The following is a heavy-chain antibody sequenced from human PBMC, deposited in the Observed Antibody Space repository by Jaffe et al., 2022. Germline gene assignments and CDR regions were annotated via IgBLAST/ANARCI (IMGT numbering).Heavy chain of an antibody. CDR1: GFTFSSYS. V-gene: IGHV3-48*01. D-gene: IGHD3-3*01. J-gene: IGHJ4*02. CDR2: ISSSSSTI. CDR3: AREGAYYDFWSGYYTFDY. Sequence: EVQLVESGGGLVQPGGSLRLSCAASGFTFSSYSMNWVRQAPGKGLEWVSYISSSSSTIYYADSVKGRFTISRDNAKNSLYLQMNSLRAEDTAVYYCAREGAYYDFWSGYYTFDYWGQGTLVTVSS.